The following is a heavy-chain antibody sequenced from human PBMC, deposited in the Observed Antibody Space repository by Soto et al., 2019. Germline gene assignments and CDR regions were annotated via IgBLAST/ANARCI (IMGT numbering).Heavy chain of an antibody. V-gene: IGHV3-21*01. CDR3: ARDSGRGDCSSTSCYQVY. Sequence: GGSLRLSCAASGFTFSSYSMNWVRQAPGKGLEWVSSISSSSSYIYYADSVKGRFTISRDNAKNSLYLQMNSLRAEDTAVYYCARDSGRGDCSSTSCYQVYWGQGTLVTVSS. J-gene: IGHJ4*02. D-gene: IGHD2-2*01. CDR2: ISSSSSYI. CDR1: GFTFSSYS.